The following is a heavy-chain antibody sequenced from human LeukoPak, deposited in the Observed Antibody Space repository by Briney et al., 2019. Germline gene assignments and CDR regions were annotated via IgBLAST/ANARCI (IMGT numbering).Heavy chain of an antibody. D-gene: IGHD2-2*01. J-gene: IGHJ6*03. CDR1: GGTFSSYA. V-gene: IGHV1-69*13. CDR2: IIPIFGTA. CDR3: ARDKGCSSTSCLRHFYYYMDV. Sequence: SVKVPCKASGGTFSSYAISWVRQAPGQGLEWMGGIIPIFGTANYAQKFQGRVTITADESTSTAYMELSSLRSEDTAVYYCARDKGCSSTSCLRHFYYYMDVWGKGTTVTVSS.